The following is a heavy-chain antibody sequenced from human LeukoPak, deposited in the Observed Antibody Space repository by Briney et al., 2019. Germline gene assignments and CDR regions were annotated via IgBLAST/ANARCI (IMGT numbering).Heavy chain of an antibody. D-gene: IGHD1-26*01. Sequence: PSETLCLTCTVSGGSISSYYWSWIRQPPGKGLEWIGYIYYSGSTNYNPSLKSRVTISVDTSKNQFSLKLSSVTAADTAVYYCARVKELPYYFDYWGQGTLVTVSS. CDR1: GGSISSYY. CDR2: IYYSGST. V-gene: IGHV4-59*01. CDR3: ARVKELPYYFDY. J-gene: IGHJ4*02.